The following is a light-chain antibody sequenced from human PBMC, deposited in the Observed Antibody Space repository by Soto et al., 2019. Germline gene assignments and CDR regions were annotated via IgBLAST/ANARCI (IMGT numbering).Light chain of an antibody. CDR2: DVS. J-gene: IGLJ1*01. V-gene: IGLV2-14*01. Sequence: QSVLTQPASVSGSPGQSITISCTGTSRDVGGYNYVSWYQQHPGKAPKLMIYDVSNRPSGVSNRFSGSKSGNTASLTISVLQAEDEADYYCSSYTSSITFYVFGTGTKVTVL. CDR1: SRDVGGYNY. CDR3: SSYTSSITFYV.